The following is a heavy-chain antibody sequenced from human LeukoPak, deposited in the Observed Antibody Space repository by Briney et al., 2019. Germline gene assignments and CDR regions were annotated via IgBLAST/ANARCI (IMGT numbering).Heavy chain of an antibody. CDR2: ISSSGSTI. CDR1: GFTFSDYY. J-gene: IGHJ3*02. V-gene: IGHV3-11*01. Sequence: KPGGSLTLSCAASGFTFSDYYMSWIRQAPGKGLEWVSYISSSGSTIYYADSVKGRFTISRDNAKNSLYLQMNSMRAEDTAVYYCAKRSPAALADAFDIWGQGTMVTVSS. D-gene: IGHD2-2*01. CDR3: AKRSPAALADAFDI.